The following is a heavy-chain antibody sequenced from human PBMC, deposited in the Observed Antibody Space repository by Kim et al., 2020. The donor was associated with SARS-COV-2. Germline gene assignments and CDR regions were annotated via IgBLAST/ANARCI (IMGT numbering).Heavy chain of an antibody. J-gene: IGHJ4*02. CDR1: CGSISSGGYY. CDR2: IYYSGST. Sequence: SETLSLTCTVSCGSISSGGYYWSWIRQHPGKGLEWIGYIYYSGSTYYNPSLKSRVTISVDTSKNQFSLKLSSVTAADTAVYYCARATMITFGGVIDHFDYWGQGTLVTVSS. CDR3: ARATMITFGGVIDHFDY. V-gene: IGHV4-31*03. D-gene: IGHD3-16*02.